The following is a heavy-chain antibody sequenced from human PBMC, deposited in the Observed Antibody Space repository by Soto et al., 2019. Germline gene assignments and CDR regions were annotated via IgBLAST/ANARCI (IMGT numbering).Heavy chain of an antibody. D-gene: IGHD2-15*01. CDR1: GYYVSSSDYY. J-gene: IGHJ6*02. CDR3: APLTVSLSGPYGIHV. CDR2: MFYSGLT. Sequence: SDTLSLTCSFSGYYVSSSDYYWAWIRQPPGKGLEWIGSMFYSGLTYYNPSLKSRVTLSVDTSKNHFSVRLNSVTAADTAVYYCAPLTVSLSGPYGIHVWGQGTTVTVSS. V-gene: IGHV4-39*01.